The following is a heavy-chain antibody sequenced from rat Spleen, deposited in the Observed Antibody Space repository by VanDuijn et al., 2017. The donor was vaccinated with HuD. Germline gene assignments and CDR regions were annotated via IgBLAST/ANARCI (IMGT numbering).Heavy chain of an antibody. D-gene: IGHD1-11*01. CDR2: ISTGADNT. CDR1: GFTFSNYD. Sequence: EVQLVESGGGLMQPGRSLKLSCAASGFTFSNYDMAWVRQAPTKGLEWIASISTGADNTYYRDSVKCRFTVSRDDANNTHYLQMDSLRSEDTATYYCAIHGGLRNWFDSWGQGTLVTVSS. V-gene: IGHV5S13*01. CDR3: AIHGGLRNWFDS. J-gene: IGHJ3*01.